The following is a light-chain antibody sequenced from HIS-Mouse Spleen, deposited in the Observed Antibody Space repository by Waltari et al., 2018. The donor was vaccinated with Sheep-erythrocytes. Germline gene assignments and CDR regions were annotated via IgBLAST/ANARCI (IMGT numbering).Light chain of an antibody. CDR2: GAS. CDR3: QQYGSSPWT. V-gene: IGKV3-20*01. J-gene: IGKJ1*01. CDR1: QRVSSSY. Sequence: EIVLTQSPGTLSLSPGERDTLPCRASQRVSSSYLAWYQQKPGQAPRLLIYGASSRATGIPDRFSGSGSGTDFTLTISRLEPEDFAVYYCQQYGSSPWTFGQGTKVEIK.